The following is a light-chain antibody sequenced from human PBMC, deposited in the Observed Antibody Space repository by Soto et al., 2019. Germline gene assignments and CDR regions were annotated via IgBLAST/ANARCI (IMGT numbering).Light chain of an antibody. CDR1: QYVGNY. J-gene: IGKJ4*01. Sequence: IRLTQSPTSLIASVGDRVTITCQASQYVGNYLNWYQQKPGEPPRLLISGASNLEPRVPARFSGSGSGADFTFIISDLQPEDVATYFCQQYLKIILSCGGGTKVEI. V-gene: IGKV1-33*01. CDR2: GAS. CDR3: QQYLKIILS.